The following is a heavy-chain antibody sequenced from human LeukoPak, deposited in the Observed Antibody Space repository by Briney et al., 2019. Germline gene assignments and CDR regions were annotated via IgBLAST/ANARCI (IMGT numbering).Heavy chain of an antibody. J-gene: IGHJ4*02. CDR3: ASDDYGDYGLFDY. CDR2: IIPIFGTA. D-gene: IGHD4-17*01. Sequence: SVKVSRKASGGTFSSYAISWVRQAPGQGLEWMGGIIPIFGTANYAQKFQGRVTITADESTSTAYMELSSLRSEDTAVYYCASDDYGDYGLFDYWGQGTLVTVSS. CDR1: GGTFSSYA. V-gene: IGHV1-69*13.